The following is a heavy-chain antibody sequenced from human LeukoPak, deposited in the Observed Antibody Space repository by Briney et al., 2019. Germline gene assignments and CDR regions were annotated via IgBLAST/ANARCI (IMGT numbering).Heavy chain of an antibody. V-gene: IGHV3-7*05. CDR2: ISQDGSEK. Sequence: PGGSLRLSCAASGFTFSTYWMSWVRQAPGKGLEWVANISQDGSEKYYVDSVKGQFTISRDNSKNTMYLQMNSLRVEDTAVYYCAKLAYSGSWSHFDYWGQGTLVTVSS. CDR3: AKLAYSGSWSHFDY. J-gene: IGHJ4*02. D-gene: IGHD6-13*01. CDR1: GFTFSTYW.